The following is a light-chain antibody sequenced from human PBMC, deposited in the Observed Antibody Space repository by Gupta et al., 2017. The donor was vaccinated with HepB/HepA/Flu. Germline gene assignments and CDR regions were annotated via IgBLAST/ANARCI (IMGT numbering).Light chain of an antibody. Sequence: SYELTQPPSVSVSPGQTASITCSGDKLGNKYVCWYQRKPGRSPVLVIYQENKRPSGIPERFSGANSGNTATLTLSGTEAMDEADYYCQAWDSSTLFGGGTKLTVL. J-gene: IGLJ2*01. V-gene: IGLV3-1*01. CDR3: QAWDSSTL. CDR2: QEN. CDR1: KLGNKY.